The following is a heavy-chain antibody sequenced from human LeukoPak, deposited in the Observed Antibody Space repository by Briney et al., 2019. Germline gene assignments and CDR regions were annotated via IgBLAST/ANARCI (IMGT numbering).Heavy chain of an antibody. Sequence: KTSETLSLTCTVSSGSIRSYYWGWVRQPPGKGLEWIGRIYTTGTTQYNPSLKSRVTMSVDTSTNQFSLNLRSMTAADTDVYYCGRQGYTASYYFFDYWSQGTLVAVS. D-gene: IGHD1-26*01. CDR1: SGSIRSYY. V-gene: IGHV4-4*07. CDR2: IYTTGTT. J-gene: IGHJ4*02. CDR3: GRQGYTASYYFFDY.